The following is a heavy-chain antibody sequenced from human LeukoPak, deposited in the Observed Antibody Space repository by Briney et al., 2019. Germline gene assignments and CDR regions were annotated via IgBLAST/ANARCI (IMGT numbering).Heavy chain of an antibody. J-gene: IGHJ3*02. Sequence: PGGSLRLSCAASGFTVSSNYMSWVRQAPGKGLEWVSVIYSGGSTYYADSVKGRFTISRDNSKNTLYLQMNSLRAEDTAVYYCARDPNYGSGSYYNLGAFDIWGQGTMVTVSS. CDR3: ARDPNYGSGSYYNLGAFDI. D-gene: IGHD3-10*01. CDR2: IYSGGST. CDR1: GFTVSSNY. V-gene: IGHV3-53*01.